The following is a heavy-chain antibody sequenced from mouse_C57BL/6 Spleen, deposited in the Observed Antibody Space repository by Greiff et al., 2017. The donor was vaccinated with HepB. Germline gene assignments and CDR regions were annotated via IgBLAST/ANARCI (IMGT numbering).Heavy chain of an antibody. CDR1: GYTFTSYG. V-gene: IGHV1-81*01. CDR3: ARSYDKYYFDD. J-gene: IGHJ2*01. D-gene: IGHD2-12*01. CDR2: IYPRSGNT. Sequence: VQLQQSGAELARPGASVKLSCKASGYTFTSYGISWVKQRTGQGLEWIGEIYPRSGNTYYNEKFKGEATLTADKSSSTAYMELRSLTSEDSAVYFCARSYDKYYFDDWGQGTTLTVSS.